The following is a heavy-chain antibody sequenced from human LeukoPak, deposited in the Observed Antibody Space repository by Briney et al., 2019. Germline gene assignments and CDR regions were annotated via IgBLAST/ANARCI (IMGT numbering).Heavy chain of an antibody. CDR3: ANYRKPQGLDY. J-gene: IGHJ4*01. CDR1: RFTFSTYA. Sequence: GGSLRLSCAVSRFTFSTYAMSWVRQAPGQGLEWVSAISANGADKYYADSVKGRFTISRDNSKNTLFLQMTSLRVEDTAVYYCANYRKPQGLDYWGQGTTVTVSS. CDR2: ISANGADK. V-gene: IGHV3-23*01. D-gene: IGHD1-14*01.